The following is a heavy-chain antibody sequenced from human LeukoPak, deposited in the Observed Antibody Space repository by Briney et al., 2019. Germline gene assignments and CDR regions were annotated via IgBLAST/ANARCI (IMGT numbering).Heavy chain of an antibody. D-gene: IGHD3-10*01. CDR3: AKPYGSGSYLGYYYYGMDV. Sequence: SLRLSCAASGFTFDDYAMHWVRQSPGKGLEWVSGVSWNSGSIGYADSVKGRFTISRDNAKNSLYLQMISLRAEDTALYYCAKPYGSGSYLGYYYYGMDVWGQGTTVTVSS. J-gene: IGHJ6*02. CDR2: VSWNSGSI. V-gene: IGHV3-9*01. CDR1: GFTFDDYA.